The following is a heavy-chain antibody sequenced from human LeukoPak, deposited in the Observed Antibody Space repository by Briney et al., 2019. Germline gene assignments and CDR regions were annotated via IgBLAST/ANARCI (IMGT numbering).Heavy chain of an antibody. Sequence: GGSLRLSCVASGFTFDDYAMHWVRQAPGKGLEWVSLISGDGGSTYYADSVKGRFTISRDNSKSSLYLQMNSLRTEDTALYYCAKGRGAAAGFMDVWGQGNTVTVSS. CDR1: GFTFDDYA. CDR3: AKGRGAAAGFMDV. J-gene: IGHJ6*02. D-gene: IGHD6-13*01. V-gene: IGHV3-43*02. CDR2: ISGDGGST.